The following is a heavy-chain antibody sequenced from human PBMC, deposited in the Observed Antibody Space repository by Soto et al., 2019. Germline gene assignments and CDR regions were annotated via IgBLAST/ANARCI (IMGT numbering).Heavy chain of an antibody. J-gene: IGHJ4*02. D-gene: IGHD5-12*01. CDR3: ARGSGYHNY. CDR2: IYPSDSDT. V-gene: IGHV5-51*01. Sequence: GESLKISFKGSGYPFTTNWIAWVRQMPGKGLERVGIIYPSDSDTTYSPSFRGQVTISVDKSTSTAYLQWSSLKASDTAIYYCARGSGYHNYWGQGTLVTVSS. CDR1: GYPFTTNW.